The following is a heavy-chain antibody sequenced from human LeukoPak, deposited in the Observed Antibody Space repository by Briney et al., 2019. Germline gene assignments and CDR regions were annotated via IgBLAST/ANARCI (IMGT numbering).Heavy chain of an antibody. J-gene: IGHJ2*01. CDR3: AREGWSQQLSNWHFDL. CDR2: INPNSGGT. Sequence: ASVTVSCKASGYTFTGYYMHWVRQAPGQGLEWMGWINPNSGGTNYAQKFQGRVTMTRDTSISTAYMELSRLRSDDTAVYYCAREGWSQQLSNWHFDLWGRGTGVSVSS. V-gene: IGHV1-2*02. D-gene: IGHD6-13*01. CDR1: GYTFTGYY.